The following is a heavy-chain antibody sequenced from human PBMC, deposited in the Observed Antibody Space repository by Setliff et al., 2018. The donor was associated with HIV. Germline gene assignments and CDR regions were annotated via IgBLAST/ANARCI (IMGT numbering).Heavy chain of an antibody. D-gene: IGHD1-1*01. CDR2: VLYNGGT. V-gene: IGHV4-34*12. Sequence: PSETLSLTCTIYGGSFSGNHWSWICQSPGNGLEWIGEVLYNGGTRYNPSLENRVSMSVDTSKNQFSLKLLSVTAADTAVYYCRVWILRDTSDIWGQGTVVTVSS. CDR3: RVWILRDTSDI. J-gene: IGHJ3*02. CDR1: GGSFSGNH.